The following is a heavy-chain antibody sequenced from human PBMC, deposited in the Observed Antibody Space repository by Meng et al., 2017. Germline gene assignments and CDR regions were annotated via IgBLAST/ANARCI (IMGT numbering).Heavy chain of an antibody. J-gene: IGHJ6*02. CDR1: GFTFSNYA. V-gene: IGHV3-20*04. Sequence: GEYLKISCVASGFTFSNYALTWVRQAPGKGLEWVSGINWNGGSTGYADSVKGRFTISRDNAKNSLYLQMNSLSAEDTALYYCARDSGYSGSWSYYYGMDVWGQGTTVTVSS. D-gene: IGHD6-13*01. CDR3: ARDSGYSGSWSYYYGMDV. CDR2: INWNGGST.